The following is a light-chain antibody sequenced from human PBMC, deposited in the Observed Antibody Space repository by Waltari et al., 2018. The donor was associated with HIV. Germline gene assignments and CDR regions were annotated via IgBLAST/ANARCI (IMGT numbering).Light chain of an antibody. CDR3: GSYTTTSTLGV. J-gene: IGLJ2*01. V-gene: IGLV2-14*03. CDR2: DVT. Sequence: QSALTQPASVSGSPGQSITISCIGSSSDVGAYDYVSWYQHHPGKAPKLLIYDVTHWPSGISARFSGSKSGNTASLTISGLQADDEADYYCGSYTTTSTLGVFGGGTKLTVL. CDR1: SSDVGAYDY.